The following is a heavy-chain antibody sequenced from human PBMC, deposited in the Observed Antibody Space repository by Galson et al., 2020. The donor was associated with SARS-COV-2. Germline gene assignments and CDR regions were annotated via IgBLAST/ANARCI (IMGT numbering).Heavy chain of an antibody. V-gene: IGHV2-70*12. CDR3: GPIGLPPGTLLQEHL. CDR1: GFSLTTSGMR. J-gene: IGHJ6*01. Sequence: SGPTLVKPTQTLTVTCTFSGFSLTTSGMRVSWIRQPPGKALEWLARIDWDDDKYRSTSLKTRLTISKATSKNQVVLTMTKMDPVDTATLHQGPIGLPPGTLLQEHLWG. CDR2: IDWDDDK.